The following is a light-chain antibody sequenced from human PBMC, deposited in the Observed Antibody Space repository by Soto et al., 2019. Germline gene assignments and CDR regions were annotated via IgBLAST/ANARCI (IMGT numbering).Light chain of an antibody. V-gene: IGKV3-20*01. J-gene: IGKJ1*01. CDR3: QQYGSSPTWT. CDR1: QSVSSNY. Sequence: VLTQSQGTLSLSPGERATLSCRASQSVSSNYLAWYQQKPGQAPRLLIYGASTRASGIPDRFSGSGSGTDFTLTISRLEPEDSAVYYCQQYGSSPTWTFGQGTKVDIK. CDR2: GAS.